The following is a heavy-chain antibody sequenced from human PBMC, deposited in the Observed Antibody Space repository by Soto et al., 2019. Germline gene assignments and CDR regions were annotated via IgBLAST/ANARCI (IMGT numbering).Heavy chain of an antibody. J-gene: IGHJ4*02. D-gene: IGHD5-12*01. CDR3: AKDWLGDGYNYLLDY. CDR1: GFTFSSYA. V-gene: IGHV3-23*01. Sequence: GGSLRLSCAASGFTFSSYAMSWVRQAPGKGLEWVSAISGSGGSTYYADSVKGRFTISRDNSKNTLYLQMNSLRAEDTAVYYCAKDWLGDGYNYLLDYWGQGTLVTVSS. CDR2: ISGSGGST.